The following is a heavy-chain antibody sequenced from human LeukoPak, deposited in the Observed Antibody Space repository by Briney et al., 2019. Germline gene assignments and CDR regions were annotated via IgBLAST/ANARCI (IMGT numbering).Heavy chain of an antibody. J-gene: IGHJ4*02. D-gene: IGHD4-17*01. Sequence: SETLSLTCTVSGGSISSYYWSWIRQPAGQGLEWIGRIYTSGSTNYNPSLKSRVTMSVDTSKNQFSLKLSSVTAADTAVYYCARMYGDYPWFIFDYWGQGTLVTVSS. V-gene: IGHV4-4*07. CDR3: ARMYGDYPWFIFDY. CDR1: GGSISSYY. CDR2: IYTSGST.